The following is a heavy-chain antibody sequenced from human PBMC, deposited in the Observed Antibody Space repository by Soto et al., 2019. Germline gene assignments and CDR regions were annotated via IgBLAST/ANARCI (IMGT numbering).Heavy chain of an antibody. D-gene: IGHD4-17*01. J-gene: IGHJ6*02. CDR1: GYSFTSYW. CDR2: IYPGDSDT. V-gene: IGHV5-51*01. Sequence: GESLKISCKGSGYSFTSYWIGWVRQMPGKGLEWMGIIYPGDSDTRYSPSFQGQVTISADKSISTAYLQWSSLKASDTAMYYCARQAPAHPTGPPYGMDVWGQGTTVTVSS. CDR3: ARQAPAHPTGPPYGMDV.